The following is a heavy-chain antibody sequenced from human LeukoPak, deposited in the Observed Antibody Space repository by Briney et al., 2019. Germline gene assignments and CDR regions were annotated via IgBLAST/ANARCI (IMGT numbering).Heavy chain of an antibody. CDR1: GFTFSSYS. CDR3: ARDPGVGFSGSYSRFDY. D-gene: IGHD1-26*01. V-gene: IGHV3-48*01. Sequence: GGSLRLSCAASGFTFSSYSMNWVRQAPGKGLEWVSYISSSSSTIYYADSVKGRFTISRDNAKNSLYLQMNSLRAEDTAVYYCARDPGVGFSGSYSRFDYWGQGTLVTVSS. J-gene: IGHJ4*02. CDR2: ISSSSSTI.